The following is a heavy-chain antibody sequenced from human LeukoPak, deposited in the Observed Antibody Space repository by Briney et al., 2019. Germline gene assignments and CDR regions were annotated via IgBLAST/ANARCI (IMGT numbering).Heavy chain of an antibody. V-gene: IGHV4-4*09. CDR2: IYTSGSP. CDR3: ARDLRYFDWLPLYYFDY. J-gene: IGHJ4*02. D-gene: IGHD3-9*01. Sequence: PSETLSLTCTVSGGSISSYYWSWIRQPPGKGLEWIGRIYTSGSPNYNPSLKSRVTISVDTSKNQFSLKLSSVTAADTAVYYCARDLRYFDWLPLYYFDYWGQGTLVTVSS. CDR1: GGSISSYY.